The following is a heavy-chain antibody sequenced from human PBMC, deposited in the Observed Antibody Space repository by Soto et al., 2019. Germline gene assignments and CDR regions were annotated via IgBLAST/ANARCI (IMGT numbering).Heavy chain of an antibody. D-gene: IGHD5-12*01. CDR2: IYPGDSDT. Sequence: GESLKISCKGSGYSFTSYWIGWVRQMPGKGLEWMGIIYPGDSDTRYSPSFQGQVTISADKSISTAYLQWSSLKASDTAMYYCARTSTARGYPLENYYYYGMDVWGQGTTVTVSS. V-gene: IGHV5-51*01. J-gene: IGHJ6*02. CDR3: ARTSTARGYPLENYYYYGMDV. CDR1: GYSFTSYW.